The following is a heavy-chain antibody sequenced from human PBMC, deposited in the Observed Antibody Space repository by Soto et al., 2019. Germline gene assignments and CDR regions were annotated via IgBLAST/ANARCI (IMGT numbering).Heavy chain of an antibody. CDR1: GFTFNHYA. J-gene: IGHJ4*02. D-gene: IGHD2-15*01. Sequence: GGSLRLSCAAFGFTFNHYAMSWVRQAPGKXLEWVSIIIANGGTFYADSVKGRFTISRDNSKNTVYLQMSSLRVEDTAIYYCAKDYTVAADPSSVILFDYWGQGALVTVSS. V-gene: IGHV3-23*01. CDR2: IIANGGT. CDR3: AKDYTVAADPSSVILFDY.